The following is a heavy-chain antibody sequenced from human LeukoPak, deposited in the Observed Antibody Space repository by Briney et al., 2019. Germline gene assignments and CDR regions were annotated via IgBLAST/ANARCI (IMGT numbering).Heavy chain of an antibody. CDR2: IYYSGST. V-gene: IGHV4-39*07. Sequence: PSETLSLTCTVSGGSISSSSYYWGWIRQPPGKGLEWIGSIYYSGSTYYNPSLKSRVTISVDTSKNQFSLKLSSVTAADTAVYYCARDGRGAGNFDYWGQGTLVTVSS. D-gene: IGHD6-19*01. CDR3: ARDGRGAGNFDY. J-gene: IGHJ4*02. CDR1: GGSISSSSYY.